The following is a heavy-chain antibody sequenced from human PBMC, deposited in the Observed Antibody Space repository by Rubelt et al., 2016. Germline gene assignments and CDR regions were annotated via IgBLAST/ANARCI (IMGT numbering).Heavy chain of an antibody. J-gene: IGHJ4*02. CDR3: ARHYSGNYPPTD. CDR2: IYYSGTT. V-gene: IGHV4-59*08. D-gene: IGHD1-26*01. CDR1: GGSISSFY. Sequence: QVLMQESGPGLVKPSETLSLTCTVSGGSISSFYWSWIRQSPGKGLEWIGYIYYSGTTSYNPSLQSRVTISVDTSKNQFSLKLSSVTAADTAVYFCARHYSGNYPPTDWGQGTLVTVSS.